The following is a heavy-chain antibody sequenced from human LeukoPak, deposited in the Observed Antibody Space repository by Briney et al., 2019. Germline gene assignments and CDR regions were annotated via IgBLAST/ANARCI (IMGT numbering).Heavy chain of an antibody. CDR1: GGSISSYY. J-gene: IGHJ4*02. CDR3: ARRPYYYDSSGYFDY. V-gene: IGHV4-59*08. D-gene: IGHD3-22*01. CDR2: IYYSGST. Sequence: PSETLSLTCTVDGGSISSYYWSWIRQPPGKGLEWDGYIYYSGSTNYNPSLKSRVTISVDTSKNQFSLKLSSVTAADTAVYYCARRPYYYDSSGYFDYWGQGTLVTVSS.